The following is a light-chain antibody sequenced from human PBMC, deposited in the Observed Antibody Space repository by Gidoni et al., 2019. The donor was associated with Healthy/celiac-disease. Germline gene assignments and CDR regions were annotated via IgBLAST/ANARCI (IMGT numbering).Light chain of an antibody. J-gene: IGLJ1*01. Sequence: QSALTQPASVSGSPGQSITISCTGTSSDVGGYNYVSWYQQYPGKAPKLMIYDVNNRPAGVSHRFSGSKSGNSASLTISGLQAEDEADYYCSSYTSSSTYVFGTGTKVTVL. CDR2: DVN. CDR3: SSYTSSSTYV. V-gene: IGLV2-14*01. CDR1: SSDVGGYNY.